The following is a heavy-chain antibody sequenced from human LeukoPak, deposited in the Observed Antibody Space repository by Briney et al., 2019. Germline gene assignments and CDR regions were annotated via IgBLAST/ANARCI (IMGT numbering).Heavy chain of an antibody. J-gene: IGHJ4*02. Sequence: GGSLRLSCVVSGFTFSSYSMIWVRQAPGKGLQWVANMKKDGSETKYVESVKGRFTIYRDNAKNSLYLQMNSLRAEDTAVYYCGRHRSGSGTYFIDYWGQGTLVSVSS. CDR3: GRHRSGSGTYFIDY. D-gene: IGHD3-10*01. V-gene: IGHV3-7*01. CDR2: MKKDGSET. CDR1: GFTFSSYS.